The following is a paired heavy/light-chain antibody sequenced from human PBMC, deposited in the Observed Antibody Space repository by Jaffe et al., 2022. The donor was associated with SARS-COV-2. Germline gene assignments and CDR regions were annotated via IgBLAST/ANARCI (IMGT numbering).Light chain of an antibody. Sequence: EIVLTQSPGTLSLSPGERVILSCRASQRISTSYFAWHQQKPGQAPRLLIYAASIRATGTPDRFSGSGSGTDFTFTISGLEPEDSAVYYCQQYDTSPWTFGQGTTVEI. CDR2: AAS. V-gene: IGKV3-20*01. CDR3: QQYDTSPWT. CDR1: QRISTSY. J-gene: IGKJ1*01.
Heavy chain of an antibody. CDR2: IYWDDDK. J-gene: IGHJ5*02. CDR3: VHSHANGLYL. V-gene: IGHV2-5*02. D-gene: IGHD2-8*01. CDR1: GFSLSSTGAN. Sequence: QITLKESGPTLVKPTQTLTLTCTFSGFSLSSTGANVAWIRQPPGKALEWLALIYWDDDKRYSPSLKNRLTITGDASKNRVVLTVTNMDPVDTATYYCVHSHANGLYLWGHGARVTASS.